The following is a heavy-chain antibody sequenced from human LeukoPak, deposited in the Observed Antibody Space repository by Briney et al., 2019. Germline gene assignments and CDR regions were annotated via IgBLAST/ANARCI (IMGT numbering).Heavy chain of an antibody. D-gene: IGHD3-3*01. CDR2: MNPNSGNT. V-gene: IGHV1-8*02. Sequence: ASVKVSCKASGYTFTSYDINWVRQATGQGLEWMGWMNPNSGNTGYAQKFQGRVTMTRNTSISTAYMELSSLRSEDTAVYYCAKGIRFLEWLLADYWGQGTLVTVSS. J-gene: IGHJ4*02. CDR1: GYTFTSYD. CDR3: AKGIRFLEWLLADY.